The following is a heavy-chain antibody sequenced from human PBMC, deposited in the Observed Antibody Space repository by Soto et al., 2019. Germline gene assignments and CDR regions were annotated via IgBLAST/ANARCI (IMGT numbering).Heavy chain of an antibody. CDR3: AKIQQLAHYDAFDI. Sequence: HPGGSLRLSCTASGFSFSSYAMYWFRQPPGKGLEWVSVISGSGGSKYYADSVKGRFTISRDNSKNTLYLQMNSLRAEDTAVYYCAKIQQLAHYDAFDIWGQGTMVTVSS. CDR1: GFSFSSYA. V-gene: IGHV3-23*01. J-gene: IGHJ3*02. CDR2: ISGSGGSK. D-gene: IGHD6-13*01.